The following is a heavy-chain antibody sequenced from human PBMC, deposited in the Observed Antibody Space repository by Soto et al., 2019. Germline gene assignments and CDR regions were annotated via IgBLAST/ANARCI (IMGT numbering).Heavy chain of an antibody. CDR3: ASSSTLGYCISTSCRGFDP. D-gene: IGHD2-2*01. Sequence: GASVKVSCKASGYTFTSYAMHWVRQAPGQRLEWMGWINAGNGNTKYSQKFQGRVTITRDTSASTAYMELSSLRSEDTAVYYCASSSTLGYCISTSCRGFDPWGQGTLVTVS. CDR1: GYTFTSYA. CDR2: INAGNGNT. V-gene: IGHV1-3*01. J-gene: IGHJ5*02.